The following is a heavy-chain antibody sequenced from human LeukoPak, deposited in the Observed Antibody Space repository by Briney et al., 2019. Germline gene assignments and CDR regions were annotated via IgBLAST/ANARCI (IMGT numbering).Heavy chain of an antibody. V-gene: IGHV6-1*01. CDR2: TYYRSKWYN. CDR3: AGTNSGNLEI. D-gene: IGHD1-26*01. CDR1: GDSVSSNSAG. Sequence: SQTLSLTCAISGDSVSSNSAGWYWIRQSPSRGLEWLGRTYYRSKWYNEYAVSVKSRITINPDASKNQFSLQLNSVTPEDTAVYYCAGTNSGNLEIWGQGTMVTVSS. J-gene: IGHJ3*02.